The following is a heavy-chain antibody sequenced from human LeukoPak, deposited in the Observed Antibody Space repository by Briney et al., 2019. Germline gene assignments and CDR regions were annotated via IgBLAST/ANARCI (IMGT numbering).Heavy chain of an antibody. CDR2: IKQDGSEK. V-gene: IGHV3-7*03. J-gene: IGHJ4*02. CDR1: GFTFSSYW. D-gene: IGHD3-3*01. CDR3: ARDQYDTWSRRGNFDS. Sequence: GGSLRLSCAASGFTFSSYWMSWVRQAPGKGLEGVANIKQDGSEKYYVDSVKGRFTISRDNAKNSLYLQMNSLRAEDTAVFYCARDQYDTWSRRGNFDSWGQGTLVIVSS.